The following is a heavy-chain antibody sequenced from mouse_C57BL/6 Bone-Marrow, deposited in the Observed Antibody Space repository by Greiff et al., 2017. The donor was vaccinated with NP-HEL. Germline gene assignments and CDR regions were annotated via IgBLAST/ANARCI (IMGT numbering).Heavy chain of an antibody. D-gene: IGHD1-1*01. CDR1: GYTFTSYW. J-gene: IGHJ3*01. V-gene: IGHV1-69*01. CDR2: IDPSDSYT. Sequence: QVQLKQPGAELVMPGASVKLSCKASGYTFTSYWMHWVKQRPGQGLEWIGEIDPSDSYTNYNQKFKGKSTLTVDKSSSTAYMPRSSLTSEDSAVYYCARWGYYYGSSPWGQGTLVTVSA. CDR3: ARWGYYYGSSP.